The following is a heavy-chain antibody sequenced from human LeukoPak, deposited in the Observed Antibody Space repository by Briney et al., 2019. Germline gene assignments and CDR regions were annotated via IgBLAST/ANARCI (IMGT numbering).Heavy chain of an antibody. V-gene: IGHV3-64D*06. CDR2: LSPNGGAT. D-gene: IGHD3-3*01. J-gene: IGHJ4*02. Sequence: PGGSLRLSCSASGFIFSSYALHWVRQAPGKGLEHVAPLSPNGGATHLADSVKGRFTMSRDNSKNTLSLQISSLRVGDTAVYYCVRDGVGFTGYTYYFEKWGQGTRVTVS. CDR3: VRDGVGFTGYTYYFEK. CDR1: GFIFSSYA.